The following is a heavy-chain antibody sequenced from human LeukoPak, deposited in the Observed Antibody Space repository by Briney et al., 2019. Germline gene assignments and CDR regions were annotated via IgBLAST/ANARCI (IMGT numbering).Heavy chain of an antibody. Sequence: GGSLRLSCAASGFTFSSYNMNWVRQAPGKGLEWVSYISSSSSTIYYADSVKGRFTISRDNAKNSLYLQMNSLRAEDTAVYYCAREGIVVVPAAMVNWFDPWGQGTLVTVSS. V-gene: IGHV3-48*01. CDR1: GFTFSSYN. CDR3: AREGIVVVPAAMVNWFDP. CDR2: ISSSSSTI. D-gene: IGHD2-2*01. J-gene: IGHJ5*02.